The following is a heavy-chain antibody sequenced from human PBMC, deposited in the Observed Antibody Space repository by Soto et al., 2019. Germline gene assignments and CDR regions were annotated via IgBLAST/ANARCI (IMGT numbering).Heavy chain of an antibody. Sequence: GGSLRLSGAASGFRFSTYDISWVRQAPWKGLEWVSVMSGSGSGTYYADSVKGRFTISRDNSKNTLYLQMNSLRAEDTAVYYFVRQANLTTVTENVGYYYGLDVLGQRTTVAVCS. CDR2: MSGSGSGT. CDR3: VRQANLTTVTENVGYYYGLDV. V-gene: IGHV3-23*01. J-gene: IGHJ6*01. D-gene: IGHD4-4*01. CDR1: GFRFSTYD.